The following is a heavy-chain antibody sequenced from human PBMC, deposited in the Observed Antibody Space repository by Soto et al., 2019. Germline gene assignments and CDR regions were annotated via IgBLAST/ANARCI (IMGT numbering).Heavy chain of an antibody. CDR3: ARGGLYGSGSCYYYYGMGV. J-gene: IGHJ6*02. CDR2: INPNSGGT. V-gene: IGHV1-2*02. CDR1: GYTFTGYY. Sequence: GASVKVSCKASGYTFTGYYMHWVRQAPGQGLEWMGWINPNSGGTNYAQKFQGRVTMTRDTSISTAYMELSRLRSDDTAVYYCARGGLYGSGSCYYYYGMGVWGQGTTVTVSS. D-gene: IGHD3-10*01.